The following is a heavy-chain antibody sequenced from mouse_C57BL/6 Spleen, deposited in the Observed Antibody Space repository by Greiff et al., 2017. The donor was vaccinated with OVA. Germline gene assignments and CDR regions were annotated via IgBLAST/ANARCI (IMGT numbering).Heavy chain of an antibody. J-gene: IGHJ3*01. V-gene: IGHV1-18*01. Sequence: VQLKQSGPELVKPGASVKIPCKASGYTFTDYNMDWVKQSHGKSLEWIGDINPNNGGTIYNQKFKGKATLTVDKATSTAYMELRSLTSEDTAVYYCARGGSNYVFAYWGQGTLVTVSA. CDR3: ARGGSNYVFAY. D-gene: IGHD2-5*01. CDR2: INPNNGGT. CDR1: GYTFTDYN.